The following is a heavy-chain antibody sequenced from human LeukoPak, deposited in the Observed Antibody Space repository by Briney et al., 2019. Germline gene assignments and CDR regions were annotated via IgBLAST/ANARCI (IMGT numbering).Heavy chain of an antibody. Sequence: ASVKVSCKASGYTFTGYYMHWVRQAPGQGLEWMGRINPNSGGTNYAQKFQGRVTMTRDTSISTAYMALSRLRSDDTAVYYCARIADSGYDLGDYWGQGTLVTVP. D-gene: IGHD5-12*01. CDR2: INPNSGGT. V-gene: IGHV1-2*06. CDR3: ARIADSGYDLGDY. CDR1: GYTFTGYY. J-gene: IGHJ4*02.